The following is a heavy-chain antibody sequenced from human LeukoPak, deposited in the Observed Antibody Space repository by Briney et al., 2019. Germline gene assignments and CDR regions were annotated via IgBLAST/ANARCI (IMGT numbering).Heavy chain of an antibody. J-gene: IGHJ4*02. V-gene: IGHV3-74*03. Sequence: GGSLRLSCVASGFTFSGHWMHWVRQVPGKGLMAVSRITPDGNAAAYADSVKGRFTISRDNDKNTLYLEMNSLTAEDTALYHCTRSGYSNGYDYWGQGTLVTVSS. CDR1: GFTFSGHW. D-gene: IGHD2-15*01. CDR2: ITPDGNAA. CDR3: TRSGYSNGYDY.